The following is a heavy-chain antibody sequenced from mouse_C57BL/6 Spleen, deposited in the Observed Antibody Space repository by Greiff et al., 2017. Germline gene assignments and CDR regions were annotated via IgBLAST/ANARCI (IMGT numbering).Heavy chain of an antibody. J-gene: IGHJ2*01. V-gene: IGHV1-55*01. CDR2: IYPGSGST. D-gene: IGHD1-1*01. CDR3: AIAYYYGSSYGY. CDR1: GYTFTSYW. Sequence: QVQLKQPGAELVKPWASVKMSCKASGYTFTSYWITWVKQRPGQGLEWIGDIYPGSGSTNYNEKFKSKATLTVDTSSSTAYMQLSSLTSEDSAVYYCAIAYYYGSSYGYWGQGTTLTVSS.